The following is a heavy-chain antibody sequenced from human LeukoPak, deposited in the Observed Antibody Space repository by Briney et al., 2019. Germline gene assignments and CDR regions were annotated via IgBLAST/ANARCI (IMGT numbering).Heavy chain of an antibody. V-gene: IGHV1-18*01. CDR3: AGSAYSGSYWGPYNWFDP. CDR1: GYTFTSYG. CDR2: ISAYNGNT. J-gene: IGHJ5*02. Sequence: GASVKVSCKASGYTFTSYGISWVRQAPGQGPEWMGWISAYNGNTNYAQKLQGRVTMTTDTSTSTAYMELRSLRSDDTAVYYCAGSAYSGSYWGPYNWFDPWGQGTLVTVSS. D-gene: IGHD1-26*01.